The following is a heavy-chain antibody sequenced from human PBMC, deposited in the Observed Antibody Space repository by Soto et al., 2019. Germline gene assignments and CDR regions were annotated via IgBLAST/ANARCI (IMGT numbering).Heavy chain of an antibody. J-gene: IGHJ4*02. V-gene: IGHV4-59*01. CDR1: GVPISTSY. CDR2: IYYTGST. CDR3: ASSDYYGSASH. Sequence: SETLSLTCTVSGVPISTSYWSWIRQPPGKGLEWIGYIYYTGSTNYNPSLKSRVTISINTSKYQFSLQLNSVTAADTAVYYCASSDYYGSASHWGQGTQVTAPQ. D-gene: IGHD3-10*01.